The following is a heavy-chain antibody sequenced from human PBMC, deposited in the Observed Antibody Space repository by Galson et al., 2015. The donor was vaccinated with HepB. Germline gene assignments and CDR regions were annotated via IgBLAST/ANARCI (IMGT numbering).Heavy chain of an antibody. CDR3: VRGMTYYIH. CDR1: GFSFSSYW. V-gene: IGHV3-7*01. CDR2: IKEDGSEK. Sequence: SLRLSCAASGFSFSSYWMTWVRQAPGKGLEWVATIKEDGSEKNFVDSVKGRFSISRDNAKKSLYLQMNNLRAEDTAVYYCVRGMTYYIHWGQGNLVTVSS. D-gene: IGHD3-22*01. J-gene: IGHJ4*02.